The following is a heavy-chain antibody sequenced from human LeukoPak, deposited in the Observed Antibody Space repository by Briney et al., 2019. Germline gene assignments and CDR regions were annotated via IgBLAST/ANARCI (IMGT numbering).Heavy chain of an antibody. CDR3: ARGMGP. CDR2: INHSGST. Sequence: SETLSLTCAVYGGSFSGYYWSWIRQPPGKGLEWIGEINHSGSTNYNPSLKSRVTISVDTSKNQFSLKLSSVTAADTAVYYCARGMGPGGQGPLVTVPS. CDR1: GGSFSGYY. V-gene: IGHV4-34*01. D-gene: IGHD2-8*01. J-gene: IGHJ5*02.